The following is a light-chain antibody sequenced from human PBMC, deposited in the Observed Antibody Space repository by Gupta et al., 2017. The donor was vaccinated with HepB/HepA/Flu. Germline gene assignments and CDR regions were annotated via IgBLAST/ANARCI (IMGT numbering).Light chain of an antibody. CDR1: QSVSGC. V-gene: IGKV3-11*01. CDR3: QQCSNWPRT. CDR2: GKY. J-gene: IGKJ1*01. Sequence: EIVLRQSPAALSLSPGERATLSYRASQSVSGCLAWYQQKPGQAPRLLIYGKYNRPTGILARFCGSGAGTAFILLIISIEPEDFAVYYCQQCSNWPRTFGQGTKVEIK.